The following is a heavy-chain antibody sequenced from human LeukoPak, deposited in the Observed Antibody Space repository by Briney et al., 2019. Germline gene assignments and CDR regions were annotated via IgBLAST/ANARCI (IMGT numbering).Heavy chain of an antibody. D-gene: IGHD6-19*01. CDR1: GFTFSDFA. J-gene: IGHJ4*02. Sequence: GESLRLSCAASGFTFSDFAMHWVRQTPGKGLEWVSLKNGDGGSTYYADSVKGRFTISRDNSKNSLYLQMNSLRNEDTALYYCAKGKYSSGWFPFDSWGQGTPVTVSS. CDR3: AKGKYSSGWFPFDS. CDR2: KNGDGGST. V-gene: IGHV3-43*02.